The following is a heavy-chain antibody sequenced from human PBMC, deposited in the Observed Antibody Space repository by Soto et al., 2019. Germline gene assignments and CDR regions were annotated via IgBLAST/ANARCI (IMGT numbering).Heavy chain of an antibody. V-gene: IGHV3-23*01. CDR3: AKDQGYCSSTSCSFYYYYGMDV. J-gene: IGHJ6*02. CDR2: ISGSGGST. CDR1: GFTFSSYW. D-gene: IGHD2-2*01. Sequence: GGSLRLSCAASGFTFSSYWMHWVRQAPGKGLEWVSAISGSGGSTYYADSVKGRFTISRDNSKNTLYLQMNSLRAEDTAVYYYAKDQGYCSSTSCSFYYYYGMDVWGQGTTVTVSS.